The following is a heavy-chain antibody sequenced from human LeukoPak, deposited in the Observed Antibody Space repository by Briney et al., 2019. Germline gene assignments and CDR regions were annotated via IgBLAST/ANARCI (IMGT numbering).Heavy chain of an antibody. CDR2: ISAYNGHT. CDR3: AKTRTKYYYYMDV. D-gene: IGHD3-3*01. Sequence: ASVKVSCKASGYTFTNYGISWVRQAPGQGLEWMGWISAYNGHTKYAQKVQGRVTMTRDTSTSTAYMELRSLRSDDTAVYYCAKTRTKYYYYMDVWGKGTTVTVSS. J-gene: IGHJ6*03. CDR1: GYTFTNYG. V-gene: IGHV1-18*01.